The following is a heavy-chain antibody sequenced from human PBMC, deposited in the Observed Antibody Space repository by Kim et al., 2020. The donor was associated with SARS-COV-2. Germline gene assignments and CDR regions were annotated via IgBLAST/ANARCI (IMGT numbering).Heavy chain of an antibody. CDR3: ARVYGPLWTNWFDP. CDR2: IYYSGST. CDR1: GGSISSGGYY. V-gene: IGHV4-31*03. Sequence: SETLSLTCTVSGGSISSGGYYWSWIRQHPGKGLEWIGYIYYSGSTYYNPSLKSRVTISVDTSKNQFSLKLSSVTAADTAVYYCARVYGPLWTNWFDPWGQGTLVTVSS. J-gene: IGHJ5*02. D-gene: IGHD3-10*01.